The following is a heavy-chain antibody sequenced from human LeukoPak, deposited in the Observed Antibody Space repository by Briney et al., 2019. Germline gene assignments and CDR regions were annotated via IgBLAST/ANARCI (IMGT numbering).Heavy chain of an antibody. CDR3: AKDSTGGKLVVPAATPDY. CDR1: GFTFSSYG. CDR2: IRYDGSNK. J-gene: IGHJ4*02. D-gene: IGHD2-2*02. Sequence: PGGSLRLSCAASGFTFSSYGMQWVRQAPGKGLEWVAFIRYDGSNKYYADSVKGRFTISRDNSKNTLYLQMNSLRAEDTAVYYCAKDSTGGKLVVPAATPDYWGQGTLVTVSS. V-gene: IGHV3-30*02.